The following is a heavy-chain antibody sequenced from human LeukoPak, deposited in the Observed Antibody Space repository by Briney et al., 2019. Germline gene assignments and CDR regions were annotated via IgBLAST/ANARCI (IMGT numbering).Heavy chain of an antibody. CDR3: ARPNVVVPAARRYYFDY. J-gene: IGHJ4*02. Sequence: SETLSLTCAVYGGSFSGYYWSWIRQPPGKGLEWIGEINNSGSTNYNPSLKSRVTISVDTSKNQFSLKLSSVTAADTAVYYCARPNVVVPAARRYYFDYWGQGTLVTVSS. D-gene: IGHD2-2*01. CDR1: GGSFSGYY. CDR2: INNSGST. V-gene: IGHV4-34*01.